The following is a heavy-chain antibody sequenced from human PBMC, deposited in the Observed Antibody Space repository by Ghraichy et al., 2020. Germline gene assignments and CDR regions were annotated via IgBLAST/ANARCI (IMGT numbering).Heavy chain of an antibody. D-gene: IGHD6-13*01. Sequence: GGSLRLSCAASGFTFSNYGMNWVRQAPGKGLEWVSSISSSSNYIYYADSVKGRFTISRDNAKNSLYLQMNSLGAEDTAVYYCARDHTTPAAAGTSYWGQGTLVTVSS. CDR3: ARDHTTPAAAGTSY. CDR2: ISSSSNYI. CDR1: GFTFSNYG. V-gene: IGHV3-21*01. J-gene: IGHJ4*02.